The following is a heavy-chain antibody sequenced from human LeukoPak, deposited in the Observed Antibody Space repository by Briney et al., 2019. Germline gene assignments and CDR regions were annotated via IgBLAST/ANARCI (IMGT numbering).Heavy chain of an antibody. Sequence: PGGPLRLSCAASGFTLSSYGMSWVRQAPGKGLEWVSAISGSGSNTYYADSVKGRFTISRDNTKNSLYLQMNNLRFDDTAFYFCAKDKRAAATGRFDYWGQGTLVTVSS. J-gene: IGHJ4*02. CDR3: AKDKRAAATGRFDY. CDR2: ISGSGSNT. V-gene: IGHV3-23*01. CDR1: GFTLSSYG. D-gene: IGHD6-13*01.